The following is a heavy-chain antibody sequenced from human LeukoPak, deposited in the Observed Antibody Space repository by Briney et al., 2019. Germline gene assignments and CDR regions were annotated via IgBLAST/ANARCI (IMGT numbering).Heavy chain of an antibody. J-gene: IGHJ4*02. Sequence: PGGSLRLSCAASGFTFSSYSMNWVRQAPGKGLEWVSYISSSSSTIYYADSVKGRFTISRDNSKNTLYLQMNSLRAEDTAVYYCASTGYSYGPNEYYFDYWGQGTLVTVSS. CDR1: GFTFSSYS. V-gene: IGHV3-48*01. D-gene: IGHD5-18*01. CDR2: ISSSSSTI. CDR3: ASTGYSYGPNEYYFDY.